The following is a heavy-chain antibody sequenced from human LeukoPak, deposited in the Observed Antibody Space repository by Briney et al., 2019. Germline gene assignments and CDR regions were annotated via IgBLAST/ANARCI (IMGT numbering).Heavy chain of an antibody. V-gene: IGHV4-39*07. CDR2: IYYSGST. CDR3: ARKYSGYDYPYFDY. CDR1: IFSTND. J-gene: IGHJ4*02. D-gene: IGHD5-12*01. Sequence: IFSTNDMSWIRQPPGKGLEWIGSIYYSGSTYYNPSLKSRVTISVDTSKNQFSLKLSSVTAADRAVYYCARKYSGYDYPYFDYWGQGTLVTVSS.